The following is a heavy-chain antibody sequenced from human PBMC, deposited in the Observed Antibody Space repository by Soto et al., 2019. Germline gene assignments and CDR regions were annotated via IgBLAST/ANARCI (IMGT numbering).Heavy chain of an antibody. J-gene: IGHJ4*02. Sequence: QLQLQESGPGLVKPSETLSLTCTVSGGSISSSSYYWGWIRQPPGKGLEWIGSIYYSGSTYYNPSLKSRVTISVDTSKNQFSLKLSSVTAADTAVYYCASHLRWELLKVDYWGQGTLVTVSS. CDR1: GGSISSSSYY. CDR2: IYYSGST. D-gene: IGHD1-26*01. V-gene: IGHV4-39*01. CDR3: ASHLRWELLKVDY.